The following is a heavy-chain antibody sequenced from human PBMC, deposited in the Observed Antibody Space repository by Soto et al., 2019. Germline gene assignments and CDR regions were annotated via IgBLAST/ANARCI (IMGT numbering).Heavy chain of an antibody. CDR2: ISSRSRYI. V-gene: IGHV3-21*01. CDR3: ARGLHYFDSSGSYPLQDVYDI. D-gene: IGHD3-22*01. J-gene: IGHJ3*02. CDR1: GFTFNKNS. Sequence: PGGSLRLSXAVSGFTFNKNSMNWVRQAQGRGLEWVSSISSRSRYIYYADSVKGRFTISRDNAKNSLYLQMNSLRAEDTAVYYCARGLHYFDSSGSYPLQDVYDIWGQGTMVTVSS.